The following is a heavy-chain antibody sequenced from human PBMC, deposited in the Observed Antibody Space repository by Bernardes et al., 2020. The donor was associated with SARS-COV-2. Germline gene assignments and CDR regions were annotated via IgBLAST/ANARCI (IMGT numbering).Heavy chain of an antibody. D-gene: IGHD4-4*01. CDR2: ISSSSSTI. V-gene: IGHV3-48*01. CDR3: AKDYSVIGQAVYYYGLDV. CDR1: GFTFSSYS. J-gene: IGHJ6*02. Sequence: GGSLRLSCAASGFTFSSYSMNWVRQAPGKGLEWVSYISSSSSTIYYADSVKGRFTISRDNAKNSLYLQMNSLRAEDTAVYYCAKDYSVIGQAVYYYGLDVWGQGTTITVSS.